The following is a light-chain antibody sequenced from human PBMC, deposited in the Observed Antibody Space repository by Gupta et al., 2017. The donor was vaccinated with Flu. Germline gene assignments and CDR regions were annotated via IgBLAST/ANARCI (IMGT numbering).Light chain of an antibody. CDR1: TSDVGGYYF. Sequence: SVTISCTGATSDVGGYYFVSWYQQHSGKAPNLIIYNVDKRPSGVPDRFSGSKSGSTATLTVSDLQAEDAADYYCCSYARTSTWVFGGGTKLSVL. J-gene: IGLJ3*02. CDR3: CSYARTSTWV. V-gene: IGLV2-11*03. CDR2: NVD.